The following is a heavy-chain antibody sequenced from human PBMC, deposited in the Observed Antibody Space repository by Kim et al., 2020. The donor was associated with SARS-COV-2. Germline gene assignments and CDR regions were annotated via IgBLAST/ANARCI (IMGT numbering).Heavy chain of an antibody. Sequence: GGSLRLSCAASGFTVSSNYMSWVRQAPGKGLEWVSVIYSGGSTYYVDSVKGRFTISRDNSKNTLYLQMNSLRAEDTAVYYCAREGVITFGGVIVGNGMDVWGQGTTVTVSS. J-gene: IGHJ6*02. D-gene: IGHD3-16*02. CDR2: IYSGGST. CDR3: AREGVITFGGVIVGNGMDV. CDR1: GFTVSSNY. V-gene: IGHV3-53*01.